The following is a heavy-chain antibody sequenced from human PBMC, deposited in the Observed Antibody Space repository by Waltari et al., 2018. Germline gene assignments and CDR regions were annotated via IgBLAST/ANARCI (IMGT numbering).Heavy chain of an antibody. D-gene: IGHD5-18*01. CDR3: ARGVRYTAF. CDR1: GGSFSGYY. V-gene: IGHV4-34*01. J-gene: IGHJ4*02. CDR2: INHSGST. Sequence: QVQLQQWGAGLLKPSETLSHTCAVYGGSFSGYYWSWIRQPPGKGLEWIGEINHSGSTNYNPSLKSRVTISVDTSKNQFSLKLSSVTAADTAVYYCARGVRYTAFWGQGTLVTVSS.